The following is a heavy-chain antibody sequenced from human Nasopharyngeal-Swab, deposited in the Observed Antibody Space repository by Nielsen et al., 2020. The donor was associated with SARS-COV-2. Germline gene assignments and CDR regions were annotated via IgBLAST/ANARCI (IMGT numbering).Heavy chain of an antibody. V-gene: IGHV3-30-3*02. CDR3: AKMSRGPDGY. J-gene: IGHJ4*02. Sequence: LSLTCAASGFTFSSYAMHWVRQAPGKGLEWVAVISYDGSNKYYADSVKGRFTISRDNSKNTLYLQMNSLRAEDTAVYYCAKMSRGPDGYWGQGTLVTVSS. CDR1: GFTFSSYA. CDR2: ISYDGSNK. D-gene: IGHD1-14*01.